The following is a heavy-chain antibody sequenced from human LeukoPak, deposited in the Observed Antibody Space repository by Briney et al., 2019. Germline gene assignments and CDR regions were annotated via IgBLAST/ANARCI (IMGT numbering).Heavy chain of an antibody. D-gene: IGHD6-13*01. Sequence: SETLSLTCTVSGGSISSYYWSWIRQPPGKGLEWIGYIYYSGSTNYNPSLKSRVTISVDTSKNQFSLKLSSVTAADTAVYYCARRDSSSWYLGAFDIWGQGTMVTVSS. J-gene: IGHJ3*02. CDR2: IYYSGST. CDR1: GGSISSYY. V-gene: IGHV4-59*01. CDR3: ARRDSSSWYLGAFDI.